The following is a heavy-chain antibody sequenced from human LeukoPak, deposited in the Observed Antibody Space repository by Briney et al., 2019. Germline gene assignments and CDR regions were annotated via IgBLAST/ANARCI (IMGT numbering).Heavy chain of an antibody. CDR3: ARIPYSSRLTFDI. Sequence: GGSLRLSCAASGFTLSSYAMHWVRQAPGKGLEWVAVISYDGSNKYYADSVKGRFTISRDNSKNTLYLQMNSLRAEDTAVYYCARIPYSSRLTFDIWGQGTMVTVSS. CDR1: GFTLSSYA. V-gene: IGHV3-30-3*01. D-gene: IGHD6-19*01. J-gene: IGHJ3*02. CDR2: ISYDGSNK.